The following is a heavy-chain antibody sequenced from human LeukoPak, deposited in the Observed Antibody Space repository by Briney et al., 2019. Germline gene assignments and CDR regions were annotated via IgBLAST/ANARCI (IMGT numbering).Heavy chain of an antibody. V-gene: IGHV1-18*01. CDR2: ISAYNGNT. J-gene: IGHJ5*02. Sequence: GSVKFSCKASGYTFTSYGISWVRQAPGQGLEWMGWISAYNGNTNYAQKLQGRVTMTTDTSTSTAYMELRSLRSDDTAVYYCAVVLLWFGEFESWFDPWGQGTLVTVSS. CDR1: GYTFTSYG. D-gene: IGHD3-10*01. CDR3: AVVLLWFGEFESWFDP.